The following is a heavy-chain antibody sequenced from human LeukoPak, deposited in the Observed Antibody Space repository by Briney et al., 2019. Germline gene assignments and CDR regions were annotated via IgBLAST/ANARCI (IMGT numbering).Heavy chain of an antibody. CDR2: INPSGGST. CDR3: ARDGAEEWELPRPDSEAVYYYYMDV. CDR1: GYTFTSYY. J-gene: IGHJ6*03. V-gene: IGHV1-46*01. Sequence: GASVKVSCKASGYTFTSYYMHWVRQAPGQGLEWMGIINPSGGSTNYAQKFQGRVTMTRDTSISTAYMELSRLRSDDTAVYYCARDGAEEWELPRPDSEAVYYYYMDVWGKGTTVTISS. D-gene: IGHD1-26*01.